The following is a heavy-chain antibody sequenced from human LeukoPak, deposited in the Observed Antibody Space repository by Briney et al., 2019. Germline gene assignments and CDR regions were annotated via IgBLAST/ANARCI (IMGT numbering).Heavy chain of an antibody. CDR3: ARDISSGYYDAFDI. D-gene: IGHD3-22*01. J-gene: IGHJ3*02. V-gene: IGHV3-66*01. CDR1: GFTVSSNY. Sequence: GGSLRLSCAASGFTVSSNYMSWVRQAPGKGLEWVSIIYSGGSTYYADSVKGRFTISRDNSENTLYLQMNSLRAEDTAVYYCARDISSGYYDAFDIWGQGTMVTVSS. CDR2: IYSGGST.